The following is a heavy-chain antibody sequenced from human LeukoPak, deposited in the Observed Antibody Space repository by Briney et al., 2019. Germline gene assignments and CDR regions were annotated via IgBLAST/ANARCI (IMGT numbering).Heavy chain of an antibody. CDR3: ARDRGWYAFDI. J-gene: IGHJ3*02. V-gene: IGHV4-38-2*01. Sequence: SETLSLTCAVAGYSISSSYYWGWIRQPPGKGLEWIGSLYHSGSTYYNPSLKSRVTISVDTSKNQFSLNLSSVTAADTAVYYCARDRGWYAFDIWGQGTTIIVSS. D-gene: IGHD6-19*01. CDR1: GYSISSSYY. CDR2: LYHSGST.